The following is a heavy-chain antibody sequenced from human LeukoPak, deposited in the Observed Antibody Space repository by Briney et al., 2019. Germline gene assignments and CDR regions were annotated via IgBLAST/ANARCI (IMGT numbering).Heavy chain of an antibody. J-gene: IGHJ4*02. CDR1: GFTFSSYA. Sequence: GGSLRLSCAASGFTFSSYAMHWVRQAPGKGLVWVAVISYDGSNKYYTDSVKGRFTISRDNSKNTLYLQMNSLRAEDTAVYYCARDRFYGGQSYSDYWGQGTLVTVSS. V-gene: IGHV3-30-3*01. CDR3: ARDRFYGGQSYSDY. D-gene: IGHD4/OR15-4a*01. CDR2: ISYDGSNK.